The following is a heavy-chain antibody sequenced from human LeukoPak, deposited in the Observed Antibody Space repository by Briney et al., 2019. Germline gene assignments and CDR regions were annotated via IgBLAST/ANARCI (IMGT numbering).Heavy chain of an antibody. D-gene: IGHD3-22*01. J-gene: IGHJ4*02. CDR1: GFTFSNYW. CDR2: INRDESSA. CDR3: ARDLPDSSGSPSLDY. Sequence: GGSLRLSCAASGFTFSNYWMHWVRQAPGKGLVWVSRINRDESSATYADSVKGRFTISRDNAKNTLYLQVDSLRAEDTAVYYCARDLPDSSGSPSLDYWGQGTLVTVSS. V-gene: IGHV3-74*01.